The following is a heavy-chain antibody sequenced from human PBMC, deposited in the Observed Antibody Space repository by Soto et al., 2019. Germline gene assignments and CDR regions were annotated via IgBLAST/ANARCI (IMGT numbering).Heavy chain of an antibody. Sequence: GGSLRLSCAASGFTFSSYSMNWVRQAPGKGLEWVSSISSSSSYIYYADSVKGRFTISRDNAKNSLYLQMNSLRAEDTAVYYCATLSGWAAAGHYWFDPWGQGTLVTVSS. CDR3: ATLSGWAAAGHYWFDP. D-gene: IGHD6-13*01. V-gene: IGHV3-21*01. CDR2: ISSSSSYI. CDR1: GFTFSSYS. J-gene: IGHJ5*02.